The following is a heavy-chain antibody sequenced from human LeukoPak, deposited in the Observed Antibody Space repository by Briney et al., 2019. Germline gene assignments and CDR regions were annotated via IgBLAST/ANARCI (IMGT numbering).Heavy chain of an antibody. Sequence: SVQVSCEASGGTFSSYAISWVRQAPGQGLEWMGGIIPIFGTANYAQKFQGRVTITADESTSTAYMELSSLRSEDTAVYYCARALDTAMVHYYYGMDVWGQGTTVTVSS. D-gene: IGHD5-18*01. CDR1: GGTFSSYA. CDR3: ARALDTAMVHYYYGMDV. J-gene: IGHJ6*02. CDR2: IIPIFGTA. V-gene: IGHV1-69*13.